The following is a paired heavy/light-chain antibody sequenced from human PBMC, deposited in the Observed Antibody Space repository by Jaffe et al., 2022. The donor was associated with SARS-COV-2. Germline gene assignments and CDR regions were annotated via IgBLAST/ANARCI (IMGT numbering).Heavy chain of an antibody. CDR2: ISSSGSTI. Sequence: EVQLVESGGGLVQPGGSLRLSCAASGFTFSSYEMNWVRQAPGKGLEWVSYISSSGSTIYYADSVKGRFTISRDNAKNSLYLQMNSLRAEDTAVYYCARENYYDSSGYQRYFDYWGQGTLVTVSS. CDR3: ARENYYDSSGYQRYFDY. D-gene: IGHD3-22*01. V-gene: IGHV3-48*03. J-gene: IGHJ4*02. CDR1: GFTFSSYE.
Light chain of an antibody. CDR2: DNN. CDR3: GTWDSSLSSWV. CDR1: SSNIGNNY. J-gene: IGLJ3*02. Sequence: QSVLTQPPSVSAAPGQKVTISCSGSSSNIGNNYVSWYQQLPGTAPKLLIYDNNKRPSGIPDRFSGSKSGTSATLGITGLQTGDEADYYCGTWDSSLSSWVFGGGTKLTVL. V-gene: IGLV1-51*01.